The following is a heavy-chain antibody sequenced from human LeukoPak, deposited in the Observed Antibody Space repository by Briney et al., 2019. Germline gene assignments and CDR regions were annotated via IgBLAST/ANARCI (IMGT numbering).Heavy chain of an antibody. CDR1: GGSFCGYY. V-gene: IGHV4-34*01. D-gene: IGHD3-16*02. Sequence: SETLSLTCAVYGGSFCGYYWSWIRQPPGKGLEWIGEINHSGSTNYNPSLKSRVTISVDTSKNQFSLKLSSVTAADTAVYYCARGRYVWGSYRAYFDYWGQGTLVTVSS. J-gene: IGHJ4*02. CDR3: ARGRYVWGSYRAYFDY. CDR2: INHSGST.